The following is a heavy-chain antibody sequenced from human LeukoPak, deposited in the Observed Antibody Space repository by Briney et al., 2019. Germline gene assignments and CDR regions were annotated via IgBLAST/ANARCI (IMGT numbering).Heavy chain of an antibody. V-gene: IGHV3-21*01. J-gene: IGHJ3*02. Sequence: GGSLRLSCAASGFTFSSYSMNWVRQAPGKGLEWVSSISSSSSYIYYADSMKGRFTISRDNAKNSLYLQMNSLRAEDTAVYYCARGDGSGAFDIWGQGTMVTVSS. CDR2: ISSSSSYI. D-gene: IGHD6-25*01. CDR3: ARGDGSGAFDI. CDR1: GFTFSSYS.